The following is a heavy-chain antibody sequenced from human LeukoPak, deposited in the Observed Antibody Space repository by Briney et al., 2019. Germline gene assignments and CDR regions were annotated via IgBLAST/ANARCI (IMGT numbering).Heavy chain of an antibody. CDR2: INIGGTNT. CDR1: GFTVSSNY. J-gene: IGHJ5*02. V-gene: IGHV3-11*01. CDR3: ATDGAGFDT. Sequence: GGSLRLSCAASGFTVSSNYMSWVRQAPGKGLEWLSYINIGGTNTHYADSVKGRITISRDNAKKSLYLEMNNLRAEDTAVYYCATDGAGFDTWGQGVLVTVSS.